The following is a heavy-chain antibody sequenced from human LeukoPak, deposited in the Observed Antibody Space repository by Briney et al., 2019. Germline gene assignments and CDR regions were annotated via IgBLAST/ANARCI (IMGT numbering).Heavy chain of an antibody. Sequence: PGGSLRLSCAASGFTFSSYWMNRVRQAPGKGLVWVSRINSDGNYTTYADSVKGRFTISRDNAKNTLSLQMNSLRAEDTAVYYCAREYSSGWTSDCWGQGTLVTVSS. CDR2: INSDGNYT. CDR1: GFTFSSYW. CDR3: AREYSSGWTSDC. V-gene: IGHV3-74*01. D-gene: IGHD6-19*01. J-gene: IGHJ4*02.